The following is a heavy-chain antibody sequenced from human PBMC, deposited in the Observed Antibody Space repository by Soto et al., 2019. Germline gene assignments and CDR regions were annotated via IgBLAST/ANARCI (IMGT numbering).Heavy chain of an antibody. CDR3: ATERGSTYGYFDH. D-gene: IGHD5-18*01. CDR2: ISNSGST. J-gene: IGHJ4*02. CDR1: GGSVTSDEDY. Sequence: PSETLSLTCTVSGGSVTSDEDYWTWIRQSPGKGLEWIGYISNSGSTGYNPSLKTRLSMSVDRSKNQFTLRLTSVTAADTAVYFCATERGSTYGYFDHWGQGTQVTVYS. V-gene: IGHV4-30-4*01.